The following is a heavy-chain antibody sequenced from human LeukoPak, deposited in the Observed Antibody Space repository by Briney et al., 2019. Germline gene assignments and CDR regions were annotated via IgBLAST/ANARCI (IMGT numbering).Heavy chain of an antibody. D-gene: IGHD6-13*01. V-gene: IGHV5-51*01. CDR1: GYSFTSYW. J-gene: IGHJ4*02. CDR3: ARGIVASAGSRVYYFDY. Sequence: GESLKISCKGSGYSFTSYWIAWVRQMPGKGLEWMGIIYPGDSDTRYSPSFQGQVTISADKSINTAYLEWSSLEASDTAMYYCARGIVASAGSRVYYFDYWGREPWSPSPQ. CDR2: IYPGDSDT.